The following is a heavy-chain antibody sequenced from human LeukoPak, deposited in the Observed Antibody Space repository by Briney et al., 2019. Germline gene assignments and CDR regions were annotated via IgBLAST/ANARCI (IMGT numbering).Heavy chain of an antibody. D-gene: IGHD4-23*01. V-gene: IGHV3-23*01. CDR3: AKEGDDYGGTRARFDY. CDR1: GFTFNKSW. J-gene: IGHJ4*02. Sequence: GGSLRLSCAASGFTFNKSWMSWVRQAPGKGLEWVSAISGSGGSTYYADSVKGRFTISRDNSKNTLYLQMNSLRAEDTAVYYCAKEGDDYGGTRARFDYWGQGTLVTVSS. CDR2: ISGSGGST.